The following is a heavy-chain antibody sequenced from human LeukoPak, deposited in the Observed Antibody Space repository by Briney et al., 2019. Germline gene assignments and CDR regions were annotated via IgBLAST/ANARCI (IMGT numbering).Heavy chain of an antibody. D-gene: IGHD5-12*01. V-gene: IGHV3-11*04. Sequence: GGSLRLSCAASGFTFSDYYMSWIRQAPGKGLEWVSYNSSRGTSKYYADSVKGRFSISRDNAKNSMYLQMNSLRVEDTAVYYCASTRASYSGNEDFDFWGQGALVTVSS. CDR1: GFTFSDYY. CDR2: NSSRGTSK. CDR3: ASTRASYSGNEDFDF. J-gene: IGHJ4*02.